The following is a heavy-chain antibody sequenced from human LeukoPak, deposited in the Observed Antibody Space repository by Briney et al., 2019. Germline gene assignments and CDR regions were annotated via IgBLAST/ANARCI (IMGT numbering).Heavy chain of an antibody. Sequence: SETLSLTCTVSGGSISSSSYYWGWIRQPPGKGLEWIGTIHYSGSTYYNPSLRSRVTMSVDTSKNQLSLKLSSVTAADTAVYYCATISTTGTASTIDYWGQGTLVTVSS. CDR3: ATISTTGTASTIDY. CDR2: IHYSGST. J-gene: IGHJ4*02. V-gene: IGHV4-39*01. D-gene: IGHD1-1*01. CDR1: GGSISSSSYY.